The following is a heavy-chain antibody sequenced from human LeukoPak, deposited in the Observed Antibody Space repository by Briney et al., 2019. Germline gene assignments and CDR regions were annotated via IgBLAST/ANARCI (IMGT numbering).Heavy chain of an antibody. J-gene: IGHJ4*02. CDR1: GGSLSGYY. D-gene: IGHD3-10*01. V-gene: IGHV4-34*01. Sequence: PSETLSLTCAVYGGSLSGYYWSWIRQPPGKGLEWIGEINQSGSTNYNPSLKSRVTISVDTSKNQFSLKLSSVTAADTAVYYCARERNMWQNTVRGVIRDYWGQGTLVTVSS. CDR2: INQSGST. CDR3: ARERNMWQNTVRGVIRDY.